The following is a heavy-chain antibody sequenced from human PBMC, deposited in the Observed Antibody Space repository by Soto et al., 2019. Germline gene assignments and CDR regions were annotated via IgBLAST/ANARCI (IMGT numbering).Heavy chain of an antibody. D-gene: IGHD2-2*01. CDR2: ISAYNGNT. Sequence: QVQLVQSGAEVKKPGASVKVSCKASGYTFTSYGISWVRQAPGQGLEWMGWISAYNGNTNYAQKLQGRVTMTTDTSTSTAYMELRGLRSDDTAVYYCARDIVVVPAAILDAFDIWGQGTMVTVSS. J-gene: IGHJ3*02. V-gene: IGHV1-18*01. CDR1: GYTFTSYG. CDR3: ARDIVVVPAAILDAFDI.